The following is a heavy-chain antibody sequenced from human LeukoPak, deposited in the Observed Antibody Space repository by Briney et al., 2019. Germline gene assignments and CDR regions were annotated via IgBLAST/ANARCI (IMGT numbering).Heavy chain of an antibody. CDR1: GFTSSTYT. D-gene: IGHD3-10*01. J-gene: IGHJ6*03. CDR3: ARDLGGFHYYGSGSYFLFGADYYYYHMDV. CDR2: IYYSGST. V-gene: IGHV4-59*01. Sequence: PGGSLRLSCEVSGFTSSTYTMNWVRQAPGKGLEWIGYIYYSGSTNYNPSLKSRVTISVDTSKNQFSLKLSSVTAADTAVYYCARDLGGFHYYGSGSYFLFGADYYYYHMDVWGKGTTVTVSS.